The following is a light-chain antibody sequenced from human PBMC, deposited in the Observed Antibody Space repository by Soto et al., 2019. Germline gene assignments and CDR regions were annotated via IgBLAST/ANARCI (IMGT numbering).Light chain of an antibody. V-gene: IGLV1-44*01. CDR1: SSNIGINS. CDR2: NNN. CDR3: AAWDDSLNGYV. Sequence: QSVLTQPPSASGTPGQRVPISCSGSSSNIGINSVSWYQQLPQTAPKLLIYNNNQRPSGVPDRFSGSKSGTSASLAISGLQSGDEADCYCAAWDDSLNGYVFGTGTKLTVL. J-gene: IGLJ1*01.